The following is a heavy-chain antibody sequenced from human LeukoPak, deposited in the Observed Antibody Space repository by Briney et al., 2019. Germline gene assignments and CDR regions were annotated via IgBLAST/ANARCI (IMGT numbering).Heavy chain of an antibody. V-gene: IGHV1-2*02. J-gene: IGHJ3*02. CDR2: INPNTGGT. Sequence: GASVKVSCKASGYTFTDYYIHWVRPAPGQGLEWMGWINPNTGGTNFAHKFQGRVTLIRDTSIKTAYMGLTKLRPDDTAFYYCTRGGSASYSPYQSVFDIWGQGTLVTVSS. CDR1: GYTFTDYY. D-gene: IGHD2-15*01. CDR3: TRGGSASYSPYQSVFDI.